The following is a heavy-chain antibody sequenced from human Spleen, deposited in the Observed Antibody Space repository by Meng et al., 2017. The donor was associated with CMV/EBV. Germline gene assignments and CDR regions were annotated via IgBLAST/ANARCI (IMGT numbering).Heavy chain of an antibody. CDR2: IKQDGSEK. D-gene: IGHD5-18*01. Sequence: GESLKISCAASGFTFSSYWMSWVRQAPGKGLEWVANIKQDGSEKYYVDSVKGRFTISRDNAKNSLYLQIDSLRAEDTAVYYCARDRGYSYGYAFDYWGQGTLVTVSS. CDR1: GFTFSSYW. J-gene: IGHJ4*02. CDR3: ARDRGYSYGYAFDY. V-gene: IGHV3-7*01.